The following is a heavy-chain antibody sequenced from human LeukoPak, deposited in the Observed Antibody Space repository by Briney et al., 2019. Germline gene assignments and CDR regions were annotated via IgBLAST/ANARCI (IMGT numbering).Heavy chain of an antibody. V-gene: IGHV4-34*01. D-gene: IGHD3-10*01. J-gene: IGHJ6*03. CDR3: ARGGPKYYYGSGSYSDYYYMDV. CDR1: GGSFSDYN. CDR2: INHFGST. Sequence: SETLSLTCAVYGGSFSDYNWSWIRQPPGKGLEWIGEINHFGSTSYNPSLKTRVTISVDTSRNQFSLKLSSVTAADTAVYYCARGGPKYYYGSGSYSDYYYMDVWGKGTTVTVSS.